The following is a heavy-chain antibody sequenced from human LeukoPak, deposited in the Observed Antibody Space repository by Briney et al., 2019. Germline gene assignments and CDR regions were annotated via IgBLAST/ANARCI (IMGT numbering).Heavy chain of an antibody. D-gene: IGHD5-12*01. J-gene: IGHJ4*02. CDR3: ARRGPETVATIDY. V-gene: IGHV3-74*01. CDR1: GFTFSNYW. CDR2: INGDGSIT. Sequence: GGSLRLSCAASGFTFSNYWMHWVRQGPGNGLVWVSRINGDGSITAYADSVKGRFTISRDSATNTLYLQMNSLRPGDTGVYYCARRGPETVATIDYWGQGTPVTVSS.